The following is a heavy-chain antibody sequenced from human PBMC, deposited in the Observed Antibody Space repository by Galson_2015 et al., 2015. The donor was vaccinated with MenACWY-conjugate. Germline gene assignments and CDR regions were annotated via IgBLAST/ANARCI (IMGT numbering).Heavy chain of an antibody. CDR3: ARDWVYDVLTGYY. J-gene: IGHJ6*03. D-gene: IGHD3-9*01. CDR2: IWSDGSEK. Sequence: SLRLSCAASGFTFSSYTMSWVRQTPGKGLEWVAVIWSDGSEKYNPHSVKGRFTISRDNSKNTVYLQMNSLRGEDTAVYYCARDWVYDVLTGYY. CDR1: GFTFSSYT. V-gene: IGHV3-33*08.